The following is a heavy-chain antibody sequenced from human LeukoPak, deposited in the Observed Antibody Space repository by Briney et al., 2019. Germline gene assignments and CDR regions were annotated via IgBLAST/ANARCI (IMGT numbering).Heavy chain of an antibody. J-gene: IGHJ4*02. CDR2: ISGSGGST. CDR1: GFTFSSYA. D-gene: IGHD6-6*01. CDR3: AKGQLVRDDY. Sequence: GGSLRLSCAASGFTFSSYAMGWVRQAPGKGLEWVSAISGSGGSTYYTDSVKGRFTISRDNSKNTLYLQMNSLRAEDTAVYYCAKGQLVRDDYWGQGTLVTVSS. V-gene: IGHV3-23*01.